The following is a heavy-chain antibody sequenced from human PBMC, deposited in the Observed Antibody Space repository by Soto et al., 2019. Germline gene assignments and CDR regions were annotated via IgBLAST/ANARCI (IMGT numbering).Heavy chain of an antibody. J-gene: IGHJ6*02. V-gene: IGHV4-34*01. CDR1: GGSFSGYY. CDR2: INHSGST. CDR3: ARGRAEYYYYYGMDV. D-gene: IGHD6-13*01. Sequence: SETLSLTCAVYGGSFSGYYWSWIRQPPGKGLEWIGEINHSGSTNYNPSIKSRITISVDTSKNQFFLKLSSVTAADTAVYYCARGRAEYYYYYGMDVWGQGTTVT.